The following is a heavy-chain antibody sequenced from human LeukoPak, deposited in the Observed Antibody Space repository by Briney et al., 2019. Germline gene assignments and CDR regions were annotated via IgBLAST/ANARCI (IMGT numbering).Heavy chain of an antibody. V-gene: IGHV4-59*01. CDR3: ARGYSSSWYPNDAFDI. CDR1: GGSISNKY. Sequence: SETLSLTCTVSGGSISNKYWSWIRQPPGKGLEWIGYIYYSGSTNYNPSLKSRVTILVDTSKNQFSLKLSSVTAADTAVYYCARGYSSSWYPNDAFDIWGQGTMVTVSS. J-gene: IGHJ3*02. CDR2: IYYSGST. D-gene: IGHD6-13*01.